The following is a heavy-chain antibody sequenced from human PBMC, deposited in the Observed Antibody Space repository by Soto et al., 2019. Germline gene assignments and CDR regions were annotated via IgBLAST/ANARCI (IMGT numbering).Heavy chain of an antibody. Sequence: PSETRSLTCAVAGVSSSSGWYSWSWIRQPPGKGLEWIGYIYHSGSTYYNPSLKSRVTISVDRSKNQFSLKLSSVTAADTAVYYCARASPDSYNWFLPFDPWGQGTLXTVSS. CDR3: ARASPDSYNWFLPFDP. CDR1: GVSSSSGWYS. CDR2: IYHSGST. J-gene: IGHJ5*02. D-gene: IGHD1-20*01. V-gene: IGHV4-30-2*01.